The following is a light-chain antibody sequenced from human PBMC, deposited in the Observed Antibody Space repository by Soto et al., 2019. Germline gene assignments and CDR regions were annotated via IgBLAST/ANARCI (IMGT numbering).Light chain of an antibody. Sequence: DNQLTESPRVLSSSIGEVVTITCRASQVISTSLAWYQVKPGKAPKLLIYAASTLESGGPSRFSATVSGTEFSLTITSLQPEDFATYYCQQLFDSPITFGQGTRLEIK. CDR3: QQLFDSPIT. CDR2: AAS. V-gene: IGKV1-9*01. CDR1: QVISTS. J-gene: IGKJ5*01.